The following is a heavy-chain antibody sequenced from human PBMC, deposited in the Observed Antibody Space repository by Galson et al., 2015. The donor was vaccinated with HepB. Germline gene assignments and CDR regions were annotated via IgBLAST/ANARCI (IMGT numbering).Heavy chain of an antibody. Sequence: LSLTCTVSGGSIRSSSYYWGWIRQPPGKGLEWIGSIYYSGSTYYNPSLKSRVTISVDTSKNQFSLKLSSVTAADTAVYYCARDRAYYYDSSGYYYYYYGMDVWGQGTTVTVSS. CDR3: ARDRAYYYDSSGYYYYYYGMDV. CDR2: IYYSGST. CDR1: GGSIRSSSYY. D-gene: IGHD3-22*01. J-gene: IGHJ6*02. V-gene: IGHV4-39*07.